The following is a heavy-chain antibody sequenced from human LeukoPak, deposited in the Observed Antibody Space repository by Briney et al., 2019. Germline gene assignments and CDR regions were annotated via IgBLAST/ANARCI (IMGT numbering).Heavy chain of an antibody. CDR1: GFTFSSYS. J-gene: IGHJ4*02. Sequence: PGGSLRLSCAASGFTFSSYSMNWVRQAPGKGLEWVSYISSSSSTIYYADSVKGRFTISRDNAKNSLYLQMNSLRAEDTAVYYCARSFTMVRGVISTLYFDYWGQGTLVTVSS. CDR3: ARSFTMVRGVISTLYFDY. V-gene: IGHV3-48*04. D-gene: IGHD3-10*01. CDR2: ISSSSSTI.